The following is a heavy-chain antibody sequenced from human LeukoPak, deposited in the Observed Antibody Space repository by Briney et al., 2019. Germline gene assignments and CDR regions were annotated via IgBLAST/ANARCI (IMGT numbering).Heavy chain of an antibody. Sequence: PSETLSLTCTVYGGSISSYYLSWIRQPAGKGLEWIGRIYTSGSTNYNPSLKSRVTMSVDTSKNQFSLKLSSVTAADTAVYYCARVQGNYYDSSGYYYFDYWGQGTLVTVSS. CDR1: GGSISSYY. D-gene: IGHD3-22*01. CDR3: ARVQGNYYDSSGYYYFDY. J-gene: IGHJ4*02. CDR2: IYTSGST. V-gene: IGHV4-4*07.